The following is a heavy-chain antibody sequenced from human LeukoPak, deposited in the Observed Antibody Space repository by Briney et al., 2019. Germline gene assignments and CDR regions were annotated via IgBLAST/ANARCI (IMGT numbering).Heavy chain of an antibody. D-gene: IGHD3-22*01. Sequence: ASVKVSCKASGYTFTGYYMHWVRQAPGQGLEWMGWISAYNGNTNYAQKLQGRVTMTTDTSTSTAYMELRSLRSDDTAVYYCARALYYYDSSGYYTLFDYWGQGTLVTVSS. J-gene: IGHJ4*02. V-gene: IGHV1-18*04. CDR1: GYTFTGYY. CDR2: ISAYNGNT. CDR3: ARALYYYDSSGYYTLFDY.